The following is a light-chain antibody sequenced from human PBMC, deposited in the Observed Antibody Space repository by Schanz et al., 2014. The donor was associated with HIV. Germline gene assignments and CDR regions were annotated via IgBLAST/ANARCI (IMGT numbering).Light chain of an antibody. CDR1: QGLSSW. J-gene: IGKJ3*01. CDR3: QQLNSYPFT. CDR2: AAS. V-gene: IGKV1D-16*01. Sequence: DIQMTQSPSSLSASVGDRVTITCRASQGLSSWLAWYQQEPGKAPKLLIYAASSLQSGVPSRFSGSGSGTDFTLTISSLQPEDFATYYCQQLNSYPFTFGPGTKVDIK.